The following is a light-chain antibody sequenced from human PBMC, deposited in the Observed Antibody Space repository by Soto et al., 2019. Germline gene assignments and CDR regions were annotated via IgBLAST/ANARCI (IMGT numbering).Light chain of an antibody. V-gene: IGKV1-5*01. CDR2: DAS. CDR3: QQYSSYWT. J-gene: IGKJ1*01. CDR1: QSISSW. Sequence: DIQMTQSPSTLSASVGDRVTITCRASQSISSWLAWYQQKPGKAPKFLIYDASNLESGVPSRFSGSGSGTELTLTTSRLQNHAFETYYCQQYSSYWTFGQGTKVDIK.